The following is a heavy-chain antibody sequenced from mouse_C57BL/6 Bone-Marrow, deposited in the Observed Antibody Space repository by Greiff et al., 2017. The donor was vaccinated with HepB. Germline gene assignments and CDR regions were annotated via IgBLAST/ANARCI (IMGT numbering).Heavy chain of an antibody. CDR2: IYPGNSDT. CDR3: TNFYYDYPAWFAY. Sequence: EVQLQQSGTVLARPGASVKMSCETSGYTFTSYWMHWVKQRPGRGLEWIGAIYPGNSDTSYNQKFKGKAKLTAVTSASTAYMELSSLTNEDSAVYYCTNFYYDYPAWFAYWGQGTLVTVSA. CDR1: GYTFTSYW. D-gene: IGHD2-4*01. V-gene: IGHV1-5*01. J-gene: IGHJ3*01.